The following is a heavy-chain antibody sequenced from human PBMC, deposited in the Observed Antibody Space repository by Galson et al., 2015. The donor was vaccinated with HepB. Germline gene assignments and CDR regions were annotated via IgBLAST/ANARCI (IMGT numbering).Heavy chain of an antibody. CDR1: GGTFSSYT. J-gene: IGHJ6*02. CDR3: ATTETITMVRGVIIKGYYYYGMDV. V-gene: IGHV1-69*02. Sequence: SVKVSCKASGGTFSSYTISWVRQAPGQGLEWMGRIIPILGIANYAQKFQGRVTITADKSTSTAYMELSSLRSEDTAVYYCATTETITMVRGVIIKGYYYYGMDVWGQGTTVTVSS. CDR2: IIPILGIA. D-gene: IGHD3-10*01.